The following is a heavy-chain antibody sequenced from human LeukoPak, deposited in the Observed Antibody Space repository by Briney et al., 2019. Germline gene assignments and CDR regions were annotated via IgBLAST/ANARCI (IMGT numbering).Heavy chain of an antibody. CDR3: AKKEAYYYGSGSDYFDY. J-gene: IGHJ4*02. V-gene: IGHV3-23*01. Sequence: GGSLRLSCAASGFTVSSYAMSWVRQAPGKGLEWVSAISGSGGSTYYADSVKGRFTISRDNSKNTLYLQMNSLRAEDTAVYYCAKKEAYYYGSGSDYFDYWGQGTLVTVSS. CDR1: GFTVSSYA. CDR2: ISGSGGST. D-gene: IGHD3-10*01.